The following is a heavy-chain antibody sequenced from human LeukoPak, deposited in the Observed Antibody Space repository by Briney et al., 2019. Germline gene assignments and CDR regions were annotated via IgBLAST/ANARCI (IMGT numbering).Heavy chain of an antibody. V-gene: IGHV4-59*08. Sequence: PSETLSLTCTVSGGSISSYYWSWIRQPPGKGLEWIGYIYYSGSTNYNPSLKSRVTISVDTSKNQFSLKLSSVTAADTAVYFCASWSGEDTAMVTDYWGQGTLVTVSS. CDR3: ASWSGEDTAMVTDY. D-gene: IGHD5-18*01. CDR1: GGSISSYY. J-gene: IGHJ4*02. CDR2: IYYSGST.